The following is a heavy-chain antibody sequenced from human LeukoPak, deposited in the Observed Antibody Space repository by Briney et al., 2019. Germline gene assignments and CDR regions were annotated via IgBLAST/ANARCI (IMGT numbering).Heavy chain of an antibody. CDR3: AREVDYKIDY. CDR2: IYSGGGT. J-gene: IGHJ4*02. V-gene: IGHV3-53*01. CDR1: GFTVSRNY. Sequence: GGSLRLSCAASGFTVSRNYMNWVRQAPGMGLEWVAVIYSGGGTNYAGSVKGRFTISRDNSKNTLHLQLSSLRAEDTAIYYCAREVDYKIDYWGQGTLVTVSS. D-gene: IGHD4-11*01.